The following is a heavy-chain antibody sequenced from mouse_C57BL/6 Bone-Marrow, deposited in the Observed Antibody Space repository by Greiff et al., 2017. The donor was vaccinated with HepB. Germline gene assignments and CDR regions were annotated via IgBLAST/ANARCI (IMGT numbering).Heavy chain of an antibody. Sequence: VQLQQSGPELVKPGASVKISCKASGYAFSSSWMNWVKQRPGKGLEWIGRIYPGDGDTNYNGKFKGKATLTADKSSSTAYMQLSSLTSEDSAVYFCARPDYYGSSYGFAYWGQGTLVTVSA. J-gene: IGHJ3*01. D-gene: IGHD1-1*01. CDR2: IYPGDGDT. CDR3: ARPDYYGSSYGFAY. V-gene: IGHV1-82*01. CDR1: GYAFSSSW.